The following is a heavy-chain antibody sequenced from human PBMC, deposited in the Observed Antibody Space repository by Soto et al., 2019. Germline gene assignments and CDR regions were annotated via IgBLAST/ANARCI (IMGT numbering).Heavy chain of an antibody. CDR3: ARVAASGGYDA. CDR2: AYPRGST. J-gene: IGHJ4*02. V-gene: IGHV4-30-2*01. D-gene: IGHD6-19*01. CDR1: GGYIVSGGYS. Sequence: QVQLQESGSGLVKPSQTLALTCAVSGGYIVSGGYSWSWIRQPPGKGLEWIGTAYPRGSTYYERSRKGRVTISLDLSKNQCSLNLNSVSAAETAVYYCARVAASGGYDAWGQGTLVTASS.